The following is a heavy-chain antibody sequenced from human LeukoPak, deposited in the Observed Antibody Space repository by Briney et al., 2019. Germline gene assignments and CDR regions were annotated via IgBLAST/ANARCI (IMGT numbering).Heavy chain of an antibody. V-gene: IGHV1-46*01. Sequence: AAVKVSRKASGYTFTIYYMYTVRQAPGPGREWVGIINPRGVSTRYAQEYQGRVTMTRDTSTSTDYMELRSLRSKDTAVYYCARAGKASAADQKKIFVYWGQGTLVTVSS. CDR2: INPRGVST. J-gene: IGHJ4*02. CDR3: ARAGKASAADQKKIFVY. D-gene: IGHD6-13*01. CDR1: GYTFTIYY.